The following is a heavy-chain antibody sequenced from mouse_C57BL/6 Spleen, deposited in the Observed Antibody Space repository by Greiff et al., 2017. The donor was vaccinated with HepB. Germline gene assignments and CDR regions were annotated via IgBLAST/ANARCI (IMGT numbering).Heavy chain of an antibody. CDR1: GYTFTSYW. CDR3: ARSELGLYFDY. CDR2: IDPSDSYT. D-gene: IGHD4-1*01. Sequence: VQLQQPGAELVRPGTSVKLSCKASGYTFTSYWMHWVKQRPGQGLEWIGVIDPSDSYTNYNQKFKGKATLTVDTSSSTAYMQLSSLTSEDSAVYYCARSELGLYFDYWGQGTTLTVSS. V-gene: IGHV1-59*01. J-gene: IGHJ2*01.